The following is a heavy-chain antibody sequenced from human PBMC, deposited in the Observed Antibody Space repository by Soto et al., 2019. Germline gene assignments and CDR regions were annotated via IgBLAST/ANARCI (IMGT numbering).Heavy chain of an antibody. V-gene: IGHV3-11*01. D-gene: IGHD5-12*01. CDR3: AREYSGYDSGRFDS. CDR2: ISSSGSTI. J-gene: IGHJ5*01. CDR1: GFTFSDYY. Sequence: GGSLRLSCASSGFTFSDYYMSWIRQARGKGLEWVSYISSSGSTIYYADSVKGRFTFSRDNAKNSLYLQMNSLRAEDTAVYYCAREYSGYDSGRFDSWGQGTLVTVSS.